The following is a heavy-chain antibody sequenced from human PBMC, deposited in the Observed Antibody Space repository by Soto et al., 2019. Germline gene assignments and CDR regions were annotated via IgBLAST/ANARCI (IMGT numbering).Heavy chain of an antibody. CDR2: ISSSSSTI. CDR1: GFTFSSYA. V-gene: IGHV3-48*02. J-gene: IGHJ5*02. CDR3: ARGVAARPPSWFDP. Sequence: GGSLRLSCAVSGFTFSSYAMSWVRQAPGKGLEWVSYISSSSSTIYYADSVKGRFTISRDNAKNSLYLQMNSLRDEDTAVYYCARGVAARPPSWFDPWGQGTLVTVSS. D-gene: IGHD6-6*01.